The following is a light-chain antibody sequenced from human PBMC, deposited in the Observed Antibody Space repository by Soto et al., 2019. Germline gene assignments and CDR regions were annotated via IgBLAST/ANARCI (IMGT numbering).Light chain of an antibody. J-gene: IGLJ1*01. CDR1: SSDVGGYNY. CDR3: SSYAGSSNV. V-gene: IGLV2-8*01. CDR2: EVN. Sequence: SALTQPPSASGFPGQSVAISCTGTSSDVGGYNYVSWYQQHPGKAPKLMIYEVNKRPSGVPDRFSGSKSGNTASLTVSGLQAEDEADYYCSSYAGSSNVFGTGTKVTVL.